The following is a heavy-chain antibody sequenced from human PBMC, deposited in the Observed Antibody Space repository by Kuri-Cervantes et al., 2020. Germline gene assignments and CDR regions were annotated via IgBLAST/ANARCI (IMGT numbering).Heavy chain of an antibody. CDR3: ARVFYYYGSGSPDLDY. D-gene: IGHD3-10*01. Sequence: ASVKVSCKASGYTFTGYYMHWVRQAPGQGLEWMGWINPNSGGTNYAQKFQGRVTMTRNTSISTAYMELSSLRSEDTVVYYCARVFYYYGSGSPDLDYWGQGTLVTVSS. J-gene: IGHJ4*02. V-gene: IGHV1-2*02. CDR2: INPNSGGT. CDR1: GYTFTGYY.